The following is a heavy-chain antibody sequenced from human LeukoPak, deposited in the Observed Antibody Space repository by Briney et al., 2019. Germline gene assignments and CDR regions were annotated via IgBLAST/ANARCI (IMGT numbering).Heavy chain of an antibody. CDR1: GFTVSNNF. V-gene: IGHV3-53*01. Sequence: GGSLRLSCAASGFTVSNNFMSWVRQAPGKGLDWVSIIYNDGTTHYTDSVKGRFTISRDNAKNTLYLQMNSLRAEDTAVYYCARDGWSGYYNYWGQGTLVTVSS. J-gene: IGHJ4*02. D-gene: IGHD3-3*01. CDR2: IYNDGTT. CDR3: ARDGWSGYYNY.